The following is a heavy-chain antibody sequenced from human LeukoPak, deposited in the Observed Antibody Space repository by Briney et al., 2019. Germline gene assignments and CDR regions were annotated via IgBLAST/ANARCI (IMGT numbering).Heavy chain of an antibody. Sequence: GSLRLSCAASGFTFSSYWMHWVRQAPGKGLVWVSRINSDGSSTSYADSVKGRFTISRDNAKNTLYLQMNSLRAEDTAVYYCVAAAGQGYGMDVWGQGTTVTVSS. D-gene: IGHD6-13*01. CDR3: VAAAGQGYGMDV. CDR2: INSDGSST. V-gene: IGHV3-74*01. J-gene: IGHJ6*02. CDR1: GFTFSSYW.